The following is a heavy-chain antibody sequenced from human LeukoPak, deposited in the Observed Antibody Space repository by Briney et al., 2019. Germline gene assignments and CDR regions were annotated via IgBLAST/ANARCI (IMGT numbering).Heavy chain of an antibody. Sequence: GGSLRLSCAASGFTFSSYSMNWVRQAPGKGLEWVSYISSSSSTIYYADSVKGRFTISRDNSKNTLYLQMNSLRAEDTAVYYCAKSSSGWLVPLPDYWGQGTLVTVSS. CDR3: AKSSSGWLVPLPDY. CDR1: GFTFSSYS. CDR2: ISSSSSTI. D-gene: IGHD6-19*01. V-gene: IGHV3-48*01. J-gene: IGHJ4*02.